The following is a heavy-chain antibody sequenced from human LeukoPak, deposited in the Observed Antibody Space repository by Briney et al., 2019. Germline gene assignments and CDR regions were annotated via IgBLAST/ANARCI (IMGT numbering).Heavy chain of an antibody. J-gene: IGHJ3*02. CDR2: INPNSGGT. D-gene: IGHD2-2*01. V-gene: IGHV1-2*02. CDR3: ARARPADDAFDI. CDR1: GYTFTGYY. Sequence: ASVKVSCKASGYTFTGYYMHWVRQAPGQGLEWMGWINPNSGGTNYAQKFQGRATMTRDTSISTAYMELSRLRSDDTAVYYCARARPADDAFDIWGQGTMVTVSS.